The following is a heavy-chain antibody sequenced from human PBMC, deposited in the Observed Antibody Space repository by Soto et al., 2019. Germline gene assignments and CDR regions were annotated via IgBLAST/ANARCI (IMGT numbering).Heavy chain of an antibody. CDR1: GESFSGYY. D-gene: IGHD5-12*01. CDR3: ERGISWRKYYFDY. V-gene: IGHV4-34*01. CDR2: INHSGTT. J-gene: IGHJ4*02. Sequence: QVQLQQWGAGLLKPSETLSLTCAVHGESFSGYYWSWIRQPPGKGLEWIGEINHSGTTNYNASLKSRVILSVDTSRNQVSLEPSSLTAADTAVYYCERGISWRKYYFDYWGQGSLVTVSS.